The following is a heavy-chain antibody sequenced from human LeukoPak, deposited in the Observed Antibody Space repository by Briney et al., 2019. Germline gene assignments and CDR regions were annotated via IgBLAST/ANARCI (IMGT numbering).Heavy chain of an antibody. Sequence: ASVKVSCKASGYTFTSYGISWVRQAPGQGLEWMGWISVYNGNTNYAQKLQGRVTMTTDTSTSTAYMELRSLRSEDTAVYYCARVPTVTFFDYWGQGTLVTVSS. V-gene: IGHV1-18*01. J-gene: IGHJ4*02. CDR3: ARVPTVTFFDY. CDR2: ISVYNGNT. D-gene: IGHD4-17*01. CDR1: GYTFTSYG.